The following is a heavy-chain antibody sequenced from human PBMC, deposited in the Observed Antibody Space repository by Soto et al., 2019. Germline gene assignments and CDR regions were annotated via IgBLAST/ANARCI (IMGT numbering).Heavy chain of an antibody. CDR2: INHSGST. V-gene: IGHV4-34*01. D-gene: IGHD6-19*01. CDR1: GGSFSGYY. J-gene: IGHJ6*02. CDR3: ARAKIEVAYYYYGMDV. Sequence: SETLSLTCAVYGGSFSGYYWSWIRQPPGKGLEWIGEINHSGSTNYNPSLKSRVTISVDTSKNQFSLKLSSVTAADTAVYYCARAKIEVAYYYYGMDVWGQGTTVTVSS.